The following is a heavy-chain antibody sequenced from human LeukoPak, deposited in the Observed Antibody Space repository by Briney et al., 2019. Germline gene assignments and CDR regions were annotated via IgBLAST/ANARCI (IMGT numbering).Heavy chain of an antibody. CDR2: IYSSGST. D-gene: IGHD3-22*01. CDR3: ARDRSDSSGYLDWFDP. CDR1: GGSISHYY. J-gene: IGHJ5*02. V-gene: IGHV4-4*07. Sequence: ASETLSLTCTVSGGSISHYYWSWIRQPAGKGLEWMGRIYSSGSTNYNPSLKSRVTMSVDTSKNQFSLKLSSVTAADTAVYYCARDRSDSSGYLDWFDPWGQGILVTVSS.